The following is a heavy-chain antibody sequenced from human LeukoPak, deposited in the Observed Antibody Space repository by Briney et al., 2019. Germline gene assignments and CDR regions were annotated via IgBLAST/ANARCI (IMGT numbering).Heavy chain of an antibody. CDR2: IYSGGST. V-gene: IGHV3-53*01. Sequence: ETLSLTCAVYGGSFSGYYMSWVRQAPGKGLEWVSVIYSGGSTYYADSVKGRFTISRDNSKNTLYLQMNSLRAEDTAVYYCAREDYYDSSGVSVFDYWGQGTLVTVSS. CDR1: GGSFSGYY. J-gene: IGHJ4*02. CDR3: AREDYYDSSGVSVFDY. D-gene: IGHD3-22*01.